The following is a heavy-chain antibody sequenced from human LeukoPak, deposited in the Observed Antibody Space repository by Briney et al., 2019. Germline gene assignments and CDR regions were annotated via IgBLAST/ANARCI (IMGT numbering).Heavy chain of an antibody. Sequence: PSETLSLTCTVSGGSIGSDYWSWIRQPPGKGLEWIGYIYYSGSTNYNPSLKSRVTISVDTSKNQFSLKLSSVTAADTAVYYCARERGYSSGWYGSHYYYYYGMDVWGQGTTVTVSS. CDR2: IYYSGST. CDR3: ARERGYSSGWYGSHYYYYYGMDV. D-gene: IGHD6-19*01. J-gene: IGHJ6*02. V-gene: IGHV4-59*12. CDR1: GGSIGSDY.